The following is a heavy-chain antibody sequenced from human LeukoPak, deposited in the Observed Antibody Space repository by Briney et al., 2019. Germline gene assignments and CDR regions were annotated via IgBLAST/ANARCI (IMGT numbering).Heavy chain of an antibody. V-gene: IGHV3-48*02. Sequence: GGSLRLSCAASGFTFSNYNINWVRQAPGKGLEWVSYISSSSSNIHYADSVKGRFTISRDNAQNSLYLQMNSLRDEDTAVYYCVKDLSGTYTFDYWGQGTLVTVSS. J-gene: IGHJ4*02. CDR1: GFTFSNYN. CDR2: ISSSSSNI. CDR3: VKDLSGTYTFDY. D-gene: IGHD1-26*01.